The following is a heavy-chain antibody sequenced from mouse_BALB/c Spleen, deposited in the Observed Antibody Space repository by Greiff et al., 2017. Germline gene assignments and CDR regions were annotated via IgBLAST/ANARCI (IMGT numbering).Heavy chain of an antibody. J-gene: IGHJ2*01. CDR3: TRWRYDEGFDY. CDR1: GYTFTSYY. CDR2: INPSNGGT. V-gene: IGHV1S81*02. Sequence: QVQLQQSGAELVKPGASVKLSCKASGYTFTSYYMYWVKQRPGQGLEWIGEINPSNGGTNFNEKFKSKATLTVDKSSSTAYMQLSSLTSEDSAVYYCTRWRYDEGFDYWGQGTTLTVSS. D-gene: IGHD2-14*01.